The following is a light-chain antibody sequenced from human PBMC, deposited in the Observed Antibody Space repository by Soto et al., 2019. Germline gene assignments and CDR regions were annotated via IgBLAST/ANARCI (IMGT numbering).Light chain of an antibody. Sequence: QSALTQPASVSGSPGQSITISCTGTSSDVGSYNLVSWYQQHPGKAPKLMIYEGNKRPSGVSNRFSASKSGNTASLTISGLQAEDEADYYCAAWDDGLNGVVFGGGTQLTVL. V-gene: IGLV2-23*01. J-gene: IGLJ7*01. CDR2: EGN. CDR3: AAWDDGLNGVV. CDR1: SSDVGSYNL.